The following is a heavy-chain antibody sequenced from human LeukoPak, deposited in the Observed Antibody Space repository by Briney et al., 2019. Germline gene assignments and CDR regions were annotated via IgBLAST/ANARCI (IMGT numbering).Heavy chain of an antibody. Sequence: GGSLRLSCAASGFTFDDYAMQWVRQAPGKGLEGVSGISWNSGSIGYADSVKGRFTISRDNAKNSLYLQMNSLRAEDTALYYCAKDRNPMVRGAFDYWGQGTLVTVSS. CDR1: GFTFDDYA. J-gene: IGHJ4*02. V-gene: IGHV3-9*01. CDR2: ISWNSGSI. CDR3: AKDRNPMVRGAFDY. D-gene: IGHD3-10*01.